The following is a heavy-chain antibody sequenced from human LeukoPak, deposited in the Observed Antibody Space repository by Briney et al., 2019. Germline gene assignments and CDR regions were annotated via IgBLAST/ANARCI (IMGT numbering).Heavy chain of an antibody. D-gene: IGHD3-10*01. Sequence: SQTLPLTCAVSGGSISSGGYSWSWIRQPPGKGLEWIGYIYHSGSTYYNPSLKSRVTISVDRSKNQFSLKLSSVTAADTAVYYCARDGGNVVRGVIGYYYYGMDVWGQGTTVTVSS. J-gene: IGHJ6*02. CDR3: ARDGGNVVRGVIGYYYYGMDV. V-gene: IGHV4-30-2*01. CDR2: IYHSGST. CDR1: GGSISSGGYS.